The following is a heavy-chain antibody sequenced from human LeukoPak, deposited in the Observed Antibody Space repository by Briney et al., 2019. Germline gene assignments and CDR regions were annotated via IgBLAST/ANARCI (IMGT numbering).Heavy chain of an antibody. CDR1: GFTFSSYG. D-gene: IGHD5-12*01. CDR2: ISYDGSNK. Sequence: GGSLRLSCAASGFTFSSYGMHWVRQAPGKGLDWVAVISYDGSNKYYADSVKGRFTISRDNSKNTLFLQMNSLRAEDTAVYYCAKGSNRGVATIDYWGQGTLVTVTS. CDR3: AKGSNRGVATIDY. J-gene: IGHJ4*02. V-gene: IGHV3-30*18.